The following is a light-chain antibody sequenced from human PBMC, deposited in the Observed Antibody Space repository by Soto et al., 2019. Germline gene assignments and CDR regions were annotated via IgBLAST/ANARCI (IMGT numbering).Light chain of an antibody. Sequence: EVVLTQSPGALSLSPGEGVTLSCRASQNIRGNDLAWYRQKRGQAPRLLIYGGSRRADGIPDRFSGRGTGTNFTHTISRLEPEDSAVYYCQYYGPSHPWLFGQGHKLEIK. J-gene: IGKJ1*01. V-gene: IGKV3-20*01. CDR1: QNIRGND. CDR2: GGS. CDR3: QYYGPSHPWL.